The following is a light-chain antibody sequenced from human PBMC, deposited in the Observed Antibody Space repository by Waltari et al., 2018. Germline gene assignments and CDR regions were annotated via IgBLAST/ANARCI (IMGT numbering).Light chain of an antibody. V-gene: IGKV3-11*01. CDR1: QSVNGY. CDR3: QQRSNWPLT. J-gene: IGKJ4*01. CDR2: DSS. Sequence: EIVLTQSPATLSLSPGERATLSCRARQSVNGYLALYQQKPGQPPRPLIFDSSNRATGIPPRFSTSGSETYFTLTISRLVPEVFAVYYYQQRSNWPLTFGGGTKVGMK.